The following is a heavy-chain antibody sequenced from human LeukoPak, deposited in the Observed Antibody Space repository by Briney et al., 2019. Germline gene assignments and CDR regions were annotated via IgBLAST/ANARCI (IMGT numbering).Heavy chain of an antibody. D-gene: IGHD6-13*01. CDR1: GGSITISSYY. CDR3: ARRCSIAVGGRGLWYYGMDV. V-gene: IGHV4-39*01. J-gene: IGHJ6*02. Sequence: TSETLSLTCTVSGGSITISSYYWGWIRQPPGKGLEWIGSIYYSGSTYYNPSPKSRVTISVDTSKNQFSLKLSSVTAADTAVYYCARRCSIAVGGRGLWYYGMDVWGQGTTVTVSS. CDR2: IYYSGST.